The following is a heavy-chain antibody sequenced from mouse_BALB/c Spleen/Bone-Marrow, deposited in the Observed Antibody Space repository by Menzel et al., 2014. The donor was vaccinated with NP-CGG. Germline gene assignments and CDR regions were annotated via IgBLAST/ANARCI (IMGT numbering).Heavy chain of an antibody. CDR1: GYAFTNYL. CDR3: ARGAYYGNYFDY. Sequence: QVQLKESGAELVRPGTSVKVSCKASGYAFTNYLIEWVKQRPGQGLEWIGVINPGSGGTNYNEKFKGKATLTADKSSSTAYMQLSNLTSDDSAVYFCARGAYYGNYFDYWGQGTTLTVSS. D-gene: IGHD2-10*01. CDR2: INPGSGGT. J-gene: IGHJ2*01. V-gene: IGHV1-54*01.